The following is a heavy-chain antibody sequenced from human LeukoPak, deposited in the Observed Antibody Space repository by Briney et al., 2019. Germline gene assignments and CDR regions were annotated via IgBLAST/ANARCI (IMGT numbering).Heavy chain of an antibody. CDR3: ARGRRWVSSSQGDAFDI. Sequence: ASVKVSCKASGYTFTGYYIHWVRQAPGQGLEWMGRIGPNSGGTKFALKFQGRVTMTRDTSVSTAYMEVSRLTSDDTAVYYCARGRRWVSSSQGDAFDIWGQGTMVTVSS. V-gene: IGHV1-2*06. CDR1: GYTFTGYY. CDR2: IGPNSGGT. J-gene: IGHJ3*02. D-gene: IGHD6-6*01.